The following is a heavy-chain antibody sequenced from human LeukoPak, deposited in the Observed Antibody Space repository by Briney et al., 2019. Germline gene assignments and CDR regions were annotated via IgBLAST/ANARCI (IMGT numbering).Heavy chain of an antibody. Sequence: GGSLRLSCAASGVTVSSNYISWVRQAPGKGLEWVSVIYSDGRTYYTDSVKGRFTISRDNSKNTLYLQMNSLRAEDTAVYYCARGRGARDSSSWYGENAFDIWGQGTMVTVSS. CDR1: GVTVSSNY. CDR2: IYSDGRT. J-gene: IGHJ3*02. V-gene: IGHV3-53*01. CDR3: ARGRGARDSSSWYGENAFDI. D-gene: IGHD6-13*01.